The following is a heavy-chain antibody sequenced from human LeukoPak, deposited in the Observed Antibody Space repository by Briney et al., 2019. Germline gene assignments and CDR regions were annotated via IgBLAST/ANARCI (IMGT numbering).Heavy chain of an antibody. CDR2: IKGDGSVT. CDR1: GFSFRNAW. CDR3: ARSDWFDP. J-gene: IGHJ5*02. Sequence: GGSLRLSCAASGFSFRNAWMHWVRQAPGKGLVWVSRIKGDGSVTVYADSVKGRFTISRDNAKNTLCLQMNSLRVEDTAVYYCARSDWFDPWGQGTLVTVSS. V-gene: IGHV3-74*01. D-gene: IGHD3-3*01.